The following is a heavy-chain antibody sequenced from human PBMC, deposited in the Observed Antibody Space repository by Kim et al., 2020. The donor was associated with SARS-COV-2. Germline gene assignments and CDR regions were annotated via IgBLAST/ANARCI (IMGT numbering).Heavy chain of an antibody. V-gene: IGHV3-73*01. CDR1: GFIFSGST. Sequence: GGSLRLSCAASGFIFSGSTIHWVRQAPGKGLEWVGRISSKPKSYATAYTVSVKAMFTVSRDDSNNTAYLQMNGLKTEDTSGVCWHTYIDYFFNHLGQG. J-gene: IGHJ4*02. CDR3: HTYIDYFFNH. CDR2: ISSKPKSYAT. D-gene: IGHD4-4*01.